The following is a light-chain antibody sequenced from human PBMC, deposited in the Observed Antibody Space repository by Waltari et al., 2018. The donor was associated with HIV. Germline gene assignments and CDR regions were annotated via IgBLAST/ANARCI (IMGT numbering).Light chain of an antibody. J-gene: IGLJ2*01. Sequence: QSALTQPASVSGSLGQSVTISCTGANSDIGGYYYVSWYQQHPGKAPKLIIHAVSNRPSGVSDRFSGSKSGNTASLTISGLQAEDESDYYCSSFITTTTHVVFGGGTRLTVL. CDR2: AVS. CDR3: SSFITTTTHVV. V-gene: IGLV2-14*01. CDR1: NSDIGGYYY.